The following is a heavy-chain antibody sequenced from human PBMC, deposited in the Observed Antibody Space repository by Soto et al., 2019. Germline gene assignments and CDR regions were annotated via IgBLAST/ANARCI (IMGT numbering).Heavy chain of an antibody. J-gene: IGHJ4*02. Sequence: ASVKVSCKASGYTFTSYDINWVRQATGQGLEWMGWMNPNSGNTRYSQKFQGRVTMTRDTSTSTVYMELSSLRSEDTAVYYCARLVGATFDYWGQGTLVTAPQ. CDR1: GYTFTSYD. CDR2: MNPNSGNT. D-gene: IGHD1-26*01. CDR3: ARLVGATFDY. V-gene: IGHV1-8*01.